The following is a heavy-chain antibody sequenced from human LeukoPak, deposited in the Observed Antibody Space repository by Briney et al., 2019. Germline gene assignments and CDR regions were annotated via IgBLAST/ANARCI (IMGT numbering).Heavy chain of an antibody. CDR2: IIPIFGTA. CDR3: ARDIRESHAYDFWSGYYLVGGYFDY. CDR1: GGTFSSYA. J-gene: IGHJ4*02. Sequence: ASVKVSCKASGGTFSSYAISWVRQAPGQGLEWMGGIIPIFGTANYAQKFQGRVTITADESTSTAYMELSSLRSEDTAVYYCARDIRESHAYDFWSGYYLVGGYFDYWGQGTLVTVSS. V-gene: IGHV1-69*01. D-gene: IGHD3-3*01.